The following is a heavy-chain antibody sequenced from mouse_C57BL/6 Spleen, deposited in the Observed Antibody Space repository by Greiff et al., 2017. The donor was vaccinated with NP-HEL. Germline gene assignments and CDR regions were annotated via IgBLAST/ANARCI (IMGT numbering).Heavy chain of an antibody. CDR1: GYTFTSYW. D-gene: IGHD2-5*01. V-gene: IGHV1-64*01. CDR3: ARKHYSKTDY. Sequence: QVQLQQPGAELVKPGASVKLSCKASGYTFTSYWMHGVKQRPGQGLEWIVMIHPNSGSTNYNEKFKSKATLTVDKSSSTAYMQLSSLTSEDSAVYYCARKHYSKTDYWGQSTTLSVSS. J-gene: IGHJ2*01. CDR2: IHPNSGST.